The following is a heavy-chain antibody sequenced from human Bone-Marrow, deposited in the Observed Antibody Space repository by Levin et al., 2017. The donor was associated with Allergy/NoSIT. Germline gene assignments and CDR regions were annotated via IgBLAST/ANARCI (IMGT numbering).Heavy chain of an antibody. J-gene: IGHJ3*02. CDR1: GGSISSYY. D-gene: IGHD3-16*02. Sequence: SETLSLTCTVSGGSISSYYWSWIRQPPGKGLEWIGYIYYSGSTNYNPSLKSRVTISVDTSKNQFSLKLSSVTAADTAVYYCARVTGYLGELSLLWGGTDAFDIWGQGTMVTVSS. V-gene: IGHV4-59*01. CDR2: IYYSGST. CDR3: ARVTGYLGELSLLWGGTDAFDI.